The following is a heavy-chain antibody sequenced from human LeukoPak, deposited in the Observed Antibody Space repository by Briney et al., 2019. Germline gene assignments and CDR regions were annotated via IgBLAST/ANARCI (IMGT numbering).Heavy chain of an antibody. V-gene: IGHV4-59*01. J-gene: IGHJ5*02. D-gene: IGHD5-12*01. CDR1: GGSISSYY. Sequence: SETLSLTCTVSGGSISSYYWSWIRQPPGKGLEWIGYIYYSGSTNYNPSLKSRVTISVDTSKNQFSLKLSSVTAADTAVYYCARVEAGGYSGYDGYRWFDPWGQGTLVTVSS. CDR3: ARVEAGGYSGYDGYRWFDP. CDR2: IYYSGST.